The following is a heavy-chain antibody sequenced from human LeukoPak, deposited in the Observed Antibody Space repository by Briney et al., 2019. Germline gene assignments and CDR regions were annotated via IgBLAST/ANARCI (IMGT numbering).Heavy chain of an antibody. CDR2: INHSGST. V-gene: IGHV4-34*01. J-gene: IGHJ5*02. CDR3: ARVWSLAVQGVIISDWFDP. CDR1: GGSFSGYY. D-gene: IGHD3-10*01. Sequence: PSETLSLTCAVYGGSFSGYYWSWIRQPPGKGLEWIGEINHSGSTNYNPSLKSRVTISVDTSKNQFSLKLSSVTAADTAVYYCARVWSLAVQGVIISDWFDPWGQGTLVTVSS.